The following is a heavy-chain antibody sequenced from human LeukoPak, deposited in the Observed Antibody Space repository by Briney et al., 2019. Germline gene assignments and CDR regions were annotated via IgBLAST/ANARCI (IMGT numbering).Heavy chain of an antibody. CDR2: ISSSSHYI. CDR1: GFTFSDYT. CDR3: MRALSAGAAL. D-gene: IGHD6-13*01. V-gene: IGHV3-21*01. Sequence: GGSLRLSCAASGFTFSDYTITWVRQAPGKGLEWVSSISSSSHYIAYADSLKGRFILSRDNVRNSLYLQMNSLRAEDTAVYYCMRALSAGAALWGPGTLVTVSS. J-gene: IGHJ4*02.